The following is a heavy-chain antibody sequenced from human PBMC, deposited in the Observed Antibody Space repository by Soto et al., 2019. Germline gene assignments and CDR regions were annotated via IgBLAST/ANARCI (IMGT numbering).Heavy chain of an antibody. J-gene: IGHJ5*02. CDR2: IGAYNGNT. CDR3: ARDRFYDFWSGYYRHNWFDP. CDR1: GYTFTSYG. D-gene: IGHD3-3*01. V-gene: IGHV1-18*01. Sequence: ASVKVSCKASGYTFTSYGISWVRQAPGQGLEWMGWIGAYNGNTNYAQKLQGRVTMTTDTSTSTAYMELRSLRSDDTAVYYCARDRFYDFWSGYYRHNWFDPWGQGTLVTVSS.